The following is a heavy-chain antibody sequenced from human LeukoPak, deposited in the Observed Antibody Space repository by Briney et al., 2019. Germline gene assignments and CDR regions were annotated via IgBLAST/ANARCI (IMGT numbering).Heavy chain of an antibody. Sequence: SETLSLTCVVSGGSISNSNWWSWVRQPPGKGLEWIGEIYHSGSTNYNPSLNSRVTISVDKSNNQFSLKLISVTDADTAVYFCARGFPFGSSGDWGQGTLVTVSS. J-gene: IGHJ4*02. CDR2: IYHSGST. V-gene: IGHV4-4*02. CDR1: GGSISNSNW. D-gene: IGHD3-22*01. CDR3: ARGFPFGSSGD.